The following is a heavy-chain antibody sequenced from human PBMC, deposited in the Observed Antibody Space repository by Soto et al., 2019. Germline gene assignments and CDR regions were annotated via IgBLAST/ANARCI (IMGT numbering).Heavy chain of an antibody. CDR2: ISYDGNNK. V-gene: IGHV3-30*03. J-gene: IGHJ4*02. Sequence: QVQLVESGGGAVQPGGSRRLSCAASEFTFSNYAMHWVRQAPGKGLQWLAVISYDGNNKYYADSVEGRFTISRDNSKNTVYLQRNSLRLEDTAVYYCARGPSNSDSYFDHWGQGTLVTVSS. CDR3: ARGPSNSDSYFDH. CDR1: EFTFSNYA. D-gene: IGHD4-4*01.